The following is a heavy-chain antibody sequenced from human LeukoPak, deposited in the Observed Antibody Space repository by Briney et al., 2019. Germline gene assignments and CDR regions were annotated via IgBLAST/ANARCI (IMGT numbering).Heavy chain of an antibody. V-gene: IGHV3-30*19. D-gene: IGHD3-3*01. CDR3: ASRITVFGVATRGYYMDV. J-gene: IGHJ6*03. Sequence: GGSLRLSCATSGFAFSVYGMHWVRQAPGKGLEWVAVISYDGSNKYYADSVKGRFTISRDNSKNTLYLQMNSLRAEDTAVYYCASRITVFGVATRGYYMDVWGKGTTVTVSS. CDR2: ISYDGSNK. CDR1: GFAFSVYG.